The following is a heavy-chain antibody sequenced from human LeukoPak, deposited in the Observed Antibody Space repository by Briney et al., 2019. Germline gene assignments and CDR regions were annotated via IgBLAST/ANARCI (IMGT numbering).Heavy chain of an antibody. CDR1: GFTFSSDS. CDR2: ISSSSSTI. CDR3: ARTVSGFDAFDI. J-gene: IGHJ3*02. D-gene: IGHD3-22*01. Sequence: GGSLRLSCAASGFTFSSDSMNWVRQAPGKGLEWVSYISSSSSTIYYADSVKGRFTISRDNAKNSLYLQMNSLRAEDTAVYYCARTVSGFDAFDIWGQGTMVTVSS. V-gene: IGHV3-48*01.